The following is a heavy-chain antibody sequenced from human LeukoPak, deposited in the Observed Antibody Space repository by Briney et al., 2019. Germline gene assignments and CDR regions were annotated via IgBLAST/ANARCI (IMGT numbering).Heavy chain of an antibody. CDR2: IYYSGST. V-gene: IGHV4-39*01. CDR3: VRHLAVAVSYFDY. Sequence: PSETLSLTCIVSGGSISSSSYYWGWIRQPPGKGLEWIGSIYYSGSTYYNPSLKSRVTISVDTSKNQFSLKLSSVTAADTAVYYCVRHLAVAVSYFDYWGQGTLVTVSS. CDR1: GGSISSSSYY. D-gene: IGHD6-19*01. J-gene: IGHJ4*02.